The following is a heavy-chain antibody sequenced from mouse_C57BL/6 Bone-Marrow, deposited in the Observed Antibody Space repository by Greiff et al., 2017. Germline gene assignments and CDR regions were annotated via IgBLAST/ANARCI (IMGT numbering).Heavy chain of an antibody. V-gene: IGHV1-64*01. J-gene: IGHJ1*03. CDR2: IHPNSGST. Sequence: VQLQQPGAELVKPGASVKLSCKASGYTFTSYWMHWVKQRPGQGLEWIGMIHPNSGSTNYNEKFKSKATLTVDKSSSTAYMQLSSLTSEDSAVYDCARRHYGSTNWYFDVWGTGTTVTVSS. D-gene: IGHD1-1*01. CDR3: ARRHYGSTNWYFDV. CDR1: GYTFTSYW.